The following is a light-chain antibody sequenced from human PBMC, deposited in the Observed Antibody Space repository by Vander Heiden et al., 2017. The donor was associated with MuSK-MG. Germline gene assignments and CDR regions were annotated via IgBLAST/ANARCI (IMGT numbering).Light chain of an antibody. Sequence: QSALTQPASVSGSPGQSITIPCTGTSSDVGGYKYVSWYQQHPGKAPRLMIYDVSVRPSGVSNRFSGSKSGNTASLTISGLQAEDEADYYCSSYTGSSTYVFGTGTKVTVL. V-gene: IGLV2-14*03. J-gene: IGLJ1*01. CDR1: SSDVGGYKY. CDR2: DVS. CDR3: SSYTGSSTYV.